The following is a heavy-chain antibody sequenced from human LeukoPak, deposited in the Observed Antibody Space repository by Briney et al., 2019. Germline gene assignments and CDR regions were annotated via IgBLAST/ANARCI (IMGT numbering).Heavy chain of an antibody. Sequence: SETLSLTCTVSGGSISSYYWSWIRQPPGKGLEWIGYIYYSGSTNYNPSLKSRVTISVDTSENQFSLKLSSVTAADTAVYYCARATENYDSSGYYLYFDYWGQGTLVTVSS. J-gene: IGHJ4*02. CDR3: ARATENYDSSGYYLYFDY. V-gene: IGHV4-59*01. CDR2: IYYSGST. D-gene: IGHD3-22*01. CDR1: GGSISSYY.